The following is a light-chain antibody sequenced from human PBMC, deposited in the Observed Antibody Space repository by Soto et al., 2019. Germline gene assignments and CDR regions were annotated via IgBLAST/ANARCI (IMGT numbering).Light chain of an antibody. V-gene: IGLV2-11*01. CDR1: SRDVGGYNY. Sequence: QSALTQPRSVSGSPGQSVTISCTGTSRDVGGYNYVSWYQQHPGKAPKLMIHDVSKRPSGVPDRFSGSKSGNTASLTISGLQAEDEADYYCCSYAGSYTWVFGGGTKVTVL. J-gene: IGLJ3*02. CDR2: DVS. CDR3: CSYAGSYTWV.